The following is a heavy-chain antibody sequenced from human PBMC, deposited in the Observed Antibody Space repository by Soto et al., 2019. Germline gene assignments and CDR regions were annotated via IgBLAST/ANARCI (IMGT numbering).Heavy chain of an antibody. CDR2: IYTSGST. V-gene: IGHV4-4*07. CDR1: GGSISSYY. J-gene: IGHJ3*02. D-gene: IGHD1-26*01. Sequence: SETLSLTCTVSGGSISSYYWSWIRQPAGKGLEWIGRIYTSGSTNYNPSLKSRVTMSVDTSKNQFSLKLSSVTAADTAVYYCARAEYSGSYYAFDIWGQGTMVTVSS. CDR3: ARAEYSGSYYAFDI.